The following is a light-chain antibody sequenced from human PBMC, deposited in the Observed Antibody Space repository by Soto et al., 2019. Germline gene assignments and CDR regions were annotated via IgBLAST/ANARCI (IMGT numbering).Light chain of an antibody. CDR3: QQAYSTPMYT. CDR2: ATS. CDR1: QNINTY. Sequence: DIQMTQSPSSLSASLGDRVTITCRATQNINTYLNWYQQKPGKAPKLLIYATSSLQGGVPSRFTGSGSGTEFTLTISSLQPEDFATYFCQQAYSTPMYTFGQGTRLEIK. V-gene: IGKV1-39*01. J-gene: IGKJ5*01.